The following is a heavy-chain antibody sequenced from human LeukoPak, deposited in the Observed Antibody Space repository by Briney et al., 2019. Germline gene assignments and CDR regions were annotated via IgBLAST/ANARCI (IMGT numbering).Heavy chain of an antibody. CDR1: GGSISSSSYY. CDR3: ARVPRAAAAASD. D-gene: IGHD6-25*01. Sequence: SETLSLTCTVSGGSISSSSYYWGWIRQPPGKGLEWIGSIYYSGSTYYNPSLKSRVTISVDTSKNQFSLKLSSVTAADTAVYYCARVPRAAAAASDWGQGTLVTVSS. J-gene: IGHJ4*02. V-gene: IGHV4-39*01. CDR2: IYYSGST.